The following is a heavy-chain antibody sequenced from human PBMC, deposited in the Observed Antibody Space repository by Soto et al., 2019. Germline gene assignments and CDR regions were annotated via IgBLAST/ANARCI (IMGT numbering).Heavy chain of an antibody. J-gene: IGHJ4*02. CDR3: ARDDDILTGYSNFDY. Sequence: GGSLRLSCAASGLTFSSYSMNWVRQAPGKGLEWVSSISSSSSYIYYADSVKGRFTISRDNAKNSLYLQMNSLRAEDTAVYYCARDDDILTGYSNFDYWGQGTLVTVSS. D-gene: IGHD3-9*01. CDR2: ISSSSSYI. V-gene: IGHV3-21*01. CDR1: GLTFSSYS.